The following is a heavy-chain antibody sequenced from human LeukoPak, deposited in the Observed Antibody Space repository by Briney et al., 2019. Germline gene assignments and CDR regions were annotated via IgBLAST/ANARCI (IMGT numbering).Heavy chain of an antibody. D-gene: IGHD5-18*01. Sequence: PGGSLRLSCTTSGFSFGDYAMTWVRQAPGKGLEWVGFIRSKAYGGTTEFAASVKGRFTISRDDSKSIAYLQMNSLKTEDTAVYYCARLGGYSYGYVVDYYYYYGMDVWGQGTTVTVPS. V-gene: IGHV3-49*04. CDR2: IRSKAYGGTT. CDR3: ARLGGYSYGYVVDYYYYYGMDV. CDR1: GFSFGDYA. J-gene: IGHJ6*02.